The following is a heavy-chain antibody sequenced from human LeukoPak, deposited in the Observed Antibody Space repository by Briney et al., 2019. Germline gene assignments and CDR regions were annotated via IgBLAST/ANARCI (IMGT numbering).Heavy chain of an antibody. V-gene: IGHV3-9*01. CDR1: GFTFHDYA. J-gene: IGHJ6*02. CDR2: ISWNSGST. CDR3: AKALYGSDMDV. Sequence: GRSLRLSCAASGFTFHDYAMHWVRQAPGKGLEWVSGISWNSGSTGYADSVKGRFTISRDNAKNSLYLQMNSLRAEDTALYYCAKALYGSDMDVWGQGTTVTVSS. D-gene: IGHD3-10*01.